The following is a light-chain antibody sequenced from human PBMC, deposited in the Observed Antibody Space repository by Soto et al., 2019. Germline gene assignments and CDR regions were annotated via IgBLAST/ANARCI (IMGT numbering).Light chain of an antibody. CDR3: AAWDDSLNGYV. J-gene: IGLJ1*01. CDR2: SNN. Sequence: QSVLTQQPSASGTPGQRVTISCSGSSSNIGSNTVTWYQQLPGTAPKLLIYSNNQRPSWVPDRFSGSKSGTSASLAISGLQSEDEADYYCAAWDDSLNGYVFGTGTKLTVL. CDR1: SSNIGSNT. V-gene: IGLV1-44*01.